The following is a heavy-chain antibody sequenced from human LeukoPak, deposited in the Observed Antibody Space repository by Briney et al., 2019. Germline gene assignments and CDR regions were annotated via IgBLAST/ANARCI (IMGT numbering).Heavy chain of an antibody. Sequence: PSQTLSLTCTVSGGSMNNRDYYWSWIRQPPGKGLEWIGYIYYSGSTYYNPSLKSRVTISEDTPKNQFYLKLTPATAADTAGYYCAREEMTTVPTFDYWGQEPWSPSPQ. CDR2: IYYSGST. CDR1: GGSMNNRDYY. D-gene: IGHD4-17*01. J-gene: IGHJ4*01. CDR3: AREEMTTVPTFDY. V-gene: IGHV4-30-4*01.